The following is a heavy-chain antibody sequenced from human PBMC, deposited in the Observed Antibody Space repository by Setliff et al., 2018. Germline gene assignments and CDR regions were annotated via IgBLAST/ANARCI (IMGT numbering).Heavy chain of an antibody. Sequence: SGPTLVNPTQTLTLTCTFSGFSLSTSGVGVGWIRQPPGKALEWLALVYWDGDQRYSPSLNSRLSITKDSSKSQVFLTMTNMDPVDTATYYCALRRGNEWHLVRWFDPWGPGSQVTVSS. J-gene: IGHJ5*02. V-gene: IGHV2-5*02. CDR3: ALRRGNEWHLVRWFDP. CDR2: VYWDGDQ. D-gene: IGHD6-6*01. CDR1: GFSLSTSGVG.